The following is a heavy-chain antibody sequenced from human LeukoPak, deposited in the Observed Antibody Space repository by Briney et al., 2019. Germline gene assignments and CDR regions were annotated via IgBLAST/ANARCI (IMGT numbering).Heavy chain of an antibody. V-gene: IGHV1-8*01. CDR1: GYTFTSYD. CDR3: ARGGFGYNPLDY. CDR2: MNPNSGNT. J-gene: IGHJ4*02. D-gene: IGHD5-24*01. Sequence: ASVKVSCKASGYTFTSYDINWVRQATGQGLEWMGLMNPNSGNTGYAQKFQGRVTMTRNTSISTAYMELSSLRSEDTAVYYCARGGFGYNPLDYWGQGTLVTVSS.